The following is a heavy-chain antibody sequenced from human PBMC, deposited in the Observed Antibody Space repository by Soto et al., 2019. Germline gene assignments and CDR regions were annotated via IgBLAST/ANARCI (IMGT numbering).Heavy chain of an antibody. V-gene: IGHV3-23*01. CDR2: ISGSGGST. Sequence: PGGSLRLSCAASGFTFSSYAMSWVRQAPGKGLEWVSAISGSGGSTYYADSVKGRFTISRDNSKNTLYLQMNSLRAEDTAVYYCAKGYLKVWSSHPDAFDIWGQGTMVTVSS. CDR1: GFTFSSYA. CDR3: AKGYLKVWSSHPDAFDI. D-gene: IGHD1-1*01. J-gene: IGHJ3*02.